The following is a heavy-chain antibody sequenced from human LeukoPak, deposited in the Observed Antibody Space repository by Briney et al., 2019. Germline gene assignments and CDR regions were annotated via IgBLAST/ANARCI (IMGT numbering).Heavy chain of an antibody. D-gene: IGHD6-25*01. J-gene: IGHJ4*02. CDR2: ISWDGGST. Sequence: PGGSLRLSCAASGFTFDDYTMHWVRHAPGKGLEWVSLISWDGGSTYYADSVKGRFTISRDNSKNSLYLQMNSLRTEDTALYYCAKDGVAATPFDYWGQGTLVTVSS. CDR1: GFTFDDYT. CDR3: AKDGVAATPFDY. V-gene: IGHV3-43*01.